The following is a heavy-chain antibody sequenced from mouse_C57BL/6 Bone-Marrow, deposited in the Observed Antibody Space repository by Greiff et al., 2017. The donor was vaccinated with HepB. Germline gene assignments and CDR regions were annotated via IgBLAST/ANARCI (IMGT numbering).Heavy chain of an antibody. D-gene: IGHD2-12*01. CDR2: IDPANGNT. Sequence: VQLQQSVAELVRPGASVKLSCKASGFNIKNTYMHWVKQRPAQGLEWIGRIDPANGNTKYAPKFQSTAPITADTSSNTAYLQLSGLTSEDTAIYYCAGGDSYDDDMDYWGQGTSVTVSS. V-gene: IGHV14-3*01. CDR1: GFNIKNTY. CDR3: AGGDSYDDDMDY. J-gene: IGHJ4*01.